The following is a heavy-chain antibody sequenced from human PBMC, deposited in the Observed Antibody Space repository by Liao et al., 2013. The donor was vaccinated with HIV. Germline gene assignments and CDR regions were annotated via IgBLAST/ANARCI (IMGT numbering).Heavy chain of an antibody. D-gene: IGHD3-10*01. CDR1: GGSISSGSYY. CDR2: IYTSGST. V-gene: IGHV4-61*02. J-gene: IGHJ4*02. CDR3: AREILLWFGELKGEWPLFDY. Sequence: QVQLQESGPGLVKPSQTLSLTCTVSGGSISSGSYYWSWIRQPAGKGLEWIGRIYTSGSTNYNPSLKSRVTISVDTSKNQFSLKLSSVTAADTAVYYCAREILLWFGELKGEWPLFDYVGPGNPGHRLL.